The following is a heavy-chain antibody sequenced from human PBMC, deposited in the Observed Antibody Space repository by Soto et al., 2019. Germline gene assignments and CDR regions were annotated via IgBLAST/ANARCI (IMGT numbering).Heavy chain of an antibody. CDR3: SRGTSIPASGNY. D-gene: IGHD6-6*01. CDR2: VSAYNGER. V-gene: IGHV1-18*01. Sequence: QVQLVQSGAEVKKPGASVKVSCKASGYTFTNYGINWVRQAPGQGLEWLGWVSAYNGERRYAQRVQARVIMTTDTSTTTAYMELRIPRSDDTAVYYCSRGTSIPASGNYWGQGTLVSVSS. J-gene: IGHJ4*01. CDR1: GYTFTNYG.